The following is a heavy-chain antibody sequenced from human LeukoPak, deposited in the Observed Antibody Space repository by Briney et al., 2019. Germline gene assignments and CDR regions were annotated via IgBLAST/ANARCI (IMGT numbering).Heavy chain of an antibody. J-gene: IGHJ4*02. Sequence: GGSLRLSCAVSGLTFSDAWMSWVRQAPGKGLVWFSRINSDGSSTTYADSVKGRFTISRDNAKNTLYLQMNSLRVEDTAVYYCSRVFIAAAGRALDSWGQGTLVTVSS. CDR1: GLTFSDAW. D-gene: IGHD6-13*01. CDR3: SRVFIAAAGRALDS. CDR2: INSDGSST. V-gene: IGHV3-74*01.